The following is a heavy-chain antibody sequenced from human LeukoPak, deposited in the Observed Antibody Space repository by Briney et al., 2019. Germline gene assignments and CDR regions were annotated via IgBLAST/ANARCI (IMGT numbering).Heavy chain of an antibody. Sequence: SGGSLRLSCAASGFTFTSYGMQWVRQSPGKGLEWVAVIWYDGSNKYYADSVKGRFTISRDNSKNTLYQQMNSLRAEDTAVYYCARDFSPFYYDSSGYYNYWGQGTLVTVSS. V-gene: IGHV3-33*01. D-gene: IGHD3-22*01. J-gene: IGHJ4*02. CDR2: IWYDGSNK. CDR3: ARDFSPFYYDSSGYYNY. CDR1: GFTFTSYG.